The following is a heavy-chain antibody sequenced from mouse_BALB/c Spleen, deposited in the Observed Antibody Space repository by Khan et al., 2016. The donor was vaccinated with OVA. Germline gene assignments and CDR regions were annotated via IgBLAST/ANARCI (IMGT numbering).Heavy chain of an antibody. Sequence: VRLQQSGPELVKPGASVKIPCKASGYTFNDYNMDWVKQSHGKSLEWIGDINPNSGGTIYNQKFKGKATLTVDKSSSTAYMELRSLTSEDTAVYYCARTGYGSLGYWGQGTTLTVSS. J-gene: IGHJ2*01. V-gene: IGHV1-18*01. CDR2: INPNSGGT. D-gene: IGHD1-1*01. CDR3: ARTGYGSLGY. CDR1: GYTFNDYN.